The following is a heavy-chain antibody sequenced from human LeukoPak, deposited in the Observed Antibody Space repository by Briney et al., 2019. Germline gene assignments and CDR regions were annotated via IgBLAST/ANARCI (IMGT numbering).Heavy chain of an antibody. D-gene: IGHD3-3*01. V-gene: IGHV3-53*01. J-gene: IGHJ3*01. CDR1: GLTVRTNY. CDR3: AEGDSYYDFLLSV. CDR2: THTGGST. Sequence: GGSLRLSCAASGLTVRTNYINWVRQSPRRGLEWVSITHTGGSTDYADSVKGRFTISRDNSKNTLYLQMNSLRAEDTAVYYCAEGDSYYDFLLSVWGQGTMVTVSS.